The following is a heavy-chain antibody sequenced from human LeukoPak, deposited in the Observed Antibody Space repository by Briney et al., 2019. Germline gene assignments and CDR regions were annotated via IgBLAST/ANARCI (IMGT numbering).Heavy chain of an antibody. Sequence: PSETLSLTCTVSGVSISSFYWSWLRQPPGRALEGVGYIYYRESTNYNPSLKSRVTISVDTSNNQFSLKLSSVTAADTAVYYCARSGSWYGWFDPWGQGTLVTVSS. J-gene: IGHJ5*02. D-gene: IGHD6-13*01. CDR3: ARSGSWYGWFDP. CDR2: IYYREST. V-gene: IGHV4-59*01. CDR1: GVSISSFY.